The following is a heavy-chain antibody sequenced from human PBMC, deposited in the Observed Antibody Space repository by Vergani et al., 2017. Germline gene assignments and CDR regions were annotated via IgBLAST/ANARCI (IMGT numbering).Heavy chain of an antibody. CDR1: GFTFSNYG. CDR2: IRYDGSNT. Sequence: QVQLVESGGGVVQPGGSLRLSCGASGFTFSNYGMHWVRQAPGKGLEWVTFIRYDGSNTYYADSVKGRFTISRDNSTNTLFLQMNSLRPEDTAVYYCARDTVTGSRYFDYWGQGTLVTVSS. V-gene: IGHV3-30*02. J-gene: IGHJ4*02. CDR3: ARDTVTGSRYFDY. D-gene: IGHD6-19*01.